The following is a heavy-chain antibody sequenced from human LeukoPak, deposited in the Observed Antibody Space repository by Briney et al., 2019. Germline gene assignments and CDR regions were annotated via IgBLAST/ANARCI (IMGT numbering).Heavy chain of an antibody. V-gene: IGHV4-4*07. J-gene: IGHJ6*03. Sequence: SETLSLTCTVSGGSISSYYWSWIRQPAGKGLEWIGHIYTSGSTNYNPSLKSRVTMSVDTSKNQFSLKLSSVTAADTAVYYCARDQRGSRSWYYYYYMDVWGKGTTVTVSS. CDR2: IYTSGST. CDR1: GGSISSYY. CDR3: ARDQRGSRSWYYYYYMDV. D-gene: IGHD6-13*01.